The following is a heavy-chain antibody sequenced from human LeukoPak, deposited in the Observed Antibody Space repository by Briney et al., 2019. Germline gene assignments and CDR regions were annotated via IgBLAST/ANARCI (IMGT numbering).Heavy chain of an antibody. V-gene: IGHV3-53*01. Sequence: GGSLRLSCAASGFTVSSNYMSWVRQAPGKGLEWVSLIYSGGSTYYADSVKCRLTISRDNSKNTLYLQMNSLRAEDTAVYYCARGIPGLTWGQGTLVTVSS. J-gene: IGHJ4*02. D-gene: IGHD1-14*01. CDR3: ARGIPGLT. CDR2: IYSGGST. CDR1: GFTVSSNY.